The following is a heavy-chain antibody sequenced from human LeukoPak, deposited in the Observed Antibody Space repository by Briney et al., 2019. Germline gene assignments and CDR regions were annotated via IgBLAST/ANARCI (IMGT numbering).Heavy chain of an antibody. CDR2: IFYSGNT. CDR1: GGSVSGYY. Sequence: PSETLSLTCTVSGGSVSGYYWNWIRQPPGKGLEWIGHIFYSGNTNYSPSLKSRVTISVDTSKNQFSLKLTSVTAADTAIYYCARHSSGLYYFDYWGQGTLVTVSS. D-gene: IGHD6-19*01. J-gene: IGHJ4*02. V-gene: IGHV4-59*08. CDR3: ARHSSGLYYFDY.